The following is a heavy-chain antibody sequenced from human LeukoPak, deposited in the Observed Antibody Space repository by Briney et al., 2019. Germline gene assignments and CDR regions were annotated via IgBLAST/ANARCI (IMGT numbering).Heavy chain of an antibody. CDR1: GFTSSSYA. CDR2: IGGSGGST. D-gene: IGHD6-19*01. Sequence: PGASLRLSCAASGFTSSSYAMSWVRQAPGKGLEWVSAIGGSGGSTYYADSVKGRFTISRDNSKNTLYLQMNSLRAEDTAVYYCAKDTTIVIAVALDYWGQGTLVTVSS. V-gene: IGHV3-23*01. J-gene: IGHJ4*02. CDR3: AKDTTIVIAVALDY.